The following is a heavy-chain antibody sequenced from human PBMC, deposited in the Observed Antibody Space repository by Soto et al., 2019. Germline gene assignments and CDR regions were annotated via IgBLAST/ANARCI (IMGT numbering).Heavy chain of an antibody. Sequence: EVQLLVSGGGLVQPRGSLSVSCAASGFTVSSYAMSWVRQAPGKGLEWVSVISGSGSTYSADSVKGRFTISRDSSKNTVYLQMNSLRAEDTAVYYCAKALRFTFTTGYYMDVCGRGTTVTVSS. V-gene: IGHV3-23*01. D-gene: IGHD3-16*02. J-gene: IGHJ6*03. CDR1: GFTVSSYA. CDR2: ISGSGST. CDR3: AKALRFTFTTGYYMDV.